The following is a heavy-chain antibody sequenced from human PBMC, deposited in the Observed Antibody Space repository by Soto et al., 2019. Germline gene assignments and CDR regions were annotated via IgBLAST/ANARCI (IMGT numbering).Heavy chain of an antibody. CDR3: ARRKTLGYCSSTSCYRVYYFDY. J-gene: IGHJ4*02. V-gene: IGHV4-34*01. CDR1: GGSFSGYY. CDR2: INHSGST. Sequence: QVQLQQWGAGLLKPSETLSLTCAVYGGSFSGYYWSWIRQPPGKGLEWIGEINHSGSTNYNPSLESRVTISVDTSKTQFSLKLSSVTAADTAVYYCARRKTLGYCSSTSCYRVYYFDYWGQGTLVTVSS. D-gene: IGHD2-2*01.